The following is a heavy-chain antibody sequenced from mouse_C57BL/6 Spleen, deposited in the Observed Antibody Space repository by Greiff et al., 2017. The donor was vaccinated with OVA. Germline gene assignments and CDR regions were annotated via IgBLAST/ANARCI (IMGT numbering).Heavy chain of an antibody. V-gene: IGHV3-6*01. CDR3: ARRGNYDYSYWYFDV. CDR2: ISYDGSN. Sequence: EVKVEESGPGLVKPSQSLSLTCSVTGYSITSGYYWNWIRQFPGNKLEWMGYISYDGSNNYNPSLKNRISITRDTSKNQFFLKLNSVTTEDTATYYWARRGNYDYSYWYFDVWGTGTTVTVSS. CDR1: GYSITSGYY. J-gene: IGHJ1*03. D-gene: IGHD2-4*01.